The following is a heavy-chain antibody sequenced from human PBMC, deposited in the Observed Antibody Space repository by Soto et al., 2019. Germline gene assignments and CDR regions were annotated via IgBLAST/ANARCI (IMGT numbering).Heavy chain of an antibody. D-gene: IGHD3-10*01. CDR2: ISSSSSYI. Sequence: GSLRLSCAASGFTFSDYYMSWIRQAPGKWLEWVSSISSSSSYIYYADSVKGRFTISRDNAKNSLYLQMNSLRAEDTAVYYCAREGRGVNPYYYYGMAVWGQGTTVIVSS. V-gene: IGHV3-11*06. CDR1: GFTFSDYY. J-gene: IGHJ6*02. CDR3: AREGRGVNPYYYYGMAV.